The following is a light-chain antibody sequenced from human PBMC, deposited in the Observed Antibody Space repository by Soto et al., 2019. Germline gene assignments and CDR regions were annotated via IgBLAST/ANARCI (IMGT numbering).Light chain of an antibody. V-gene: IGLV2-23*02. CDR1: SSDVGSYNL. Sequence: QSVLTQPASVSGSPGQSITISCTGTSSDVGSYNLVSWYLQHPGKAPKLMIYEVSKRPSGVSNRFSGSKSGNTASLTISGLQAEDEADYYCCSYAGSSTVVFGGGTKVTVL. J-gene: IGLJ2*01. CDR3: CSYAGSSTVV. CDR2: EVS.